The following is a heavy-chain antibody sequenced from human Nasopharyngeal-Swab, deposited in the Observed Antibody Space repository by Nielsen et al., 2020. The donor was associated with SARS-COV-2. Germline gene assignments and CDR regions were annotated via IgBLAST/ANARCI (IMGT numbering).Heavy chain of an antibody. Sequence: VRQAAGKGLEWGGRIKSKTDGGTTDYAAPVNGRFTISRDDSKNTLYLQMNSLKTEDTAVYYCTTDGTTTVTTWVDVWGKGTPVTVSS. V-gene: IGHV3-15*07. J-gene: IGHJ6*04. CDR2: IKSKTDGGTT. D-gene: IGHD4-17*01. CDR3: TTDGTTTVTTWVDV.